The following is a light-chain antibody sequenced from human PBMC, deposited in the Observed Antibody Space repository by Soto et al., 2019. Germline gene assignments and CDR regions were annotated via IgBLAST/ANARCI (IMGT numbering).Light chain of an antibody. CDR3: QQYGSSPLT. J-gene: IGKJ4*01. CDR1: QSVTSNY. V-gene: IGKV3-20*01. Sequence: DIVLTQSPGTLSLSPEERATLSCRASQSVTSNYLAWYQQKPGQAPRLLIYGASSRATGIPDRFSGSGSGADFTLTISRLEPEDFAVYYCQQYGSSPLTFGGGTKVDIK. CDR2: GAS.